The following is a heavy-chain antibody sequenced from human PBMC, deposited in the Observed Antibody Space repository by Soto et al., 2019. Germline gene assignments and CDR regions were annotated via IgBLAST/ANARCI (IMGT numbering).Heavy chain of an antibody. V-gene: IGHV3-48*01. J-gene: IGHJ5*01. D-gene: IGHD2-2*01. CDR1: GFTFSSYS. Sequence: GGSLRLSCAASGFTFSSYSMNWVRQAPGKGLEWVSYISSSRSTIYYADSVKGRFPISRDNAKNSLYLQMNSLRAEDTAVYYCARDCPGSSTTCYGNEWFDSWGQGTLVTSPQ. CDR3: ARDCPGSSTTCYGNEWFDS. CDR2: ISSSRSTI.